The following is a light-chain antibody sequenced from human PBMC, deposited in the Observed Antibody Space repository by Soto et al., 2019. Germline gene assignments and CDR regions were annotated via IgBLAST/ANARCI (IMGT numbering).Light chain of an antibody. CDR3: QQRSNWPIT. Sequence: EFVLTQSPATLSVSPGDRATLSCRASQSVIGNLAWYQQKPGQAPRLLIYDASNRATGIPARFSGSGSGTDFTLTISSLEPEDFAVYYCQQRSNWPITFGQGTRLEIK. CDR1: QSVIGN. J-gene: IGKJ5*01. V-gene: IGKV3-11*01. CDR2: DAS.